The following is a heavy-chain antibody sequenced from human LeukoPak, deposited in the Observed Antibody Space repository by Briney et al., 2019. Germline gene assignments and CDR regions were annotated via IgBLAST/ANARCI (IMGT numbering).Heavy chain of an antibody. J-gene: IGHJ6*03. CDR3: AAVPSYSSGGGYYYYYMDV. Sequence: GASVKVSCKASGFTFTSSAMQWVRQARGQRLEWIGWIVVGSGNTNYAQKFQERATITRDMSTSTAYMELSSLRSEDTAVYYCAAVPSYSSGGGYYYYYMDVWGKGTTVTVSS. CDR2: IVVGSGNT. V-gene: IGHV1-58*02. CDR1: GFTFTSSA. D-gene: IGHD6-25*01.